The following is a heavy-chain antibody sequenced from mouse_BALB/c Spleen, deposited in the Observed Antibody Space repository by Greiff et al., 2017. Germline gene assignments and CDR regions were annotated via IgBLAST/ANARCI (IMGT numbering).Heavy chain of an antibody. D-gene: IGHD2-4*01. Sequence: QVQLQQPGAELVKPGASVKLSCKASGYTFTSYWMHWVKQRPGQGLEWIGEINPSNGRTNYNEKFKSKATLTVDKSSSTAYMQLSSLTSEDSAVYYCAATYYDYDRAFAYWGQGTLVTVSA. CDR1: GYTFTSYW. CDR3: AATYYDYDRAFAY. CDR2: INPSNGRT. J-gene: IGHJ3*01. V-gene: IGHV1S81*02.